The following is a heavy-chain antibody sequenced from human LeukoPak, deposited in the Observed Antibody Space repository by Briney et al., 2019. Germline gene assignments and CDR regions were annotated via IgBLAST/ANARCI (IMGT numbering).Heavy chain of an antibody. CDR3: ARGIDSRH. J-gene: IGHJ4*02. V-gene: IGHV3-66*02. CDR2: IYSGGST. CDR1: GFTVSTNH. D-gene: IGHD3-22*01. Sequence: GGPVRLSGAASGFTVSTNHMMWLAQAPGKGLEWVSIIYSGGSTYYADSVKGRFTISTDDSQNSLFFQMNTLRAEATAVYYCARGIDSRHWGQGTLVTVSS.